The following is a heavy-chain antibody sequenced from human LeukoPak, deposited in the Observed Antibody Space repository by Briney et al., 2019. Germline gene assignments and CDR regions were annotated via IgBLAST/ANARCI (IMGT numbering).Heavy chain of an antibody. V-gene: IGHV3-30*07. D-gene: IGHD6-13*01. CDR3: ARGSGAAASAFDY. J-gene: IGHJ4*02. Sequence: DSVKGRFTVSRDNSKDTVSLQLNSLRAEDTAVYYCARGSGAAASAFDYWGQGTLVTVPS.